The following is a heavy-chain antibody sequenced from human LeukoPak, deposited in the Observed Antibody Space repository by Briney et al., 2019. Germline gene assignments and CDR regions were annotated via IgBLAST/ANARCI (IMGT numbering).Heavy chain of an antibody. CDR1: GFTFSSYA. CDR3: AKSLVGTRLYDFDY. D-gene: IGHD2-8*01. J-gene: IGHJ4*02. Sequence: GGSLRLSCVASGFTFSSYAMSWVRQAPGKGLEWVSGISGSGGSTYYADSVKGRFTISGDNLKNTLYLQMNSLRAEDTAVYYCAKSLVGTRLYDFDYWGQGTLVTVSS. CDR2: ISGSGGST. V-gene: IGHV3-23*01.